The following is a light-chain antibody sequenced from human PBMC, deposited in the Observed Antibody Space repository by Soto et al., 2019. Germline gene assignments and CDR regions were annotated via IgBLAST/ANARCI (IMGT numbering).Light chain of an antibody. CDR2: AAS. CDR3: QQSFTTPLT. J-gene: IGKJ4*01. CDR1: QSITIY. Sequence: DIQMTQSPSSLSPSVGDRVTITCRASQSITIYLNWYQQKPGNAPKLLISAASSLQSGVPSRFSGSGSGTDFTLTISSLQPEDFVTYYCQQSFTTPLTFGGGTKVEIK. V-gene: IGKV1-39*01.